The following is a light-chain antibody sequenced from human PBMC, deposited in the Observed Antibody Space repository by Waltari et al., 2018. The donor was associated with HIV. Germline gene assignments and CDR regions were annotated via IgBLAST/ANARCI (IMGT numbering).Light chain of an antibody. CDR3: HQYTGSPRT. CDR2: SAS. V-gene: IGKV1-39*01. Sequence: DIQMTQSPSSLSASVGDRVTLTCRASQIITSHLSWYQQRPGKAPKLLIYSASVLESGVPSRFSGSGSGTDYTLTITSLQPEDFAVYYCHQYTGSPRTFGQGTKV. J-gene: IGKJ1*01. CDR1: QIITSH.